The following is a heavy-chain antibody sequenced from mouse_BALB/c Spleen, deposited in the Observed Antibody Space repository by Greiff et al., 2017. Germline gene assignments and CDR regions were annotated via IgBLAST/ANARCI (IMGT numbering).Heavy chain of an antibody. CDR1: GYTFTSYW. J-gene: IGHJ1*01. CDR2: INPSTGYT. D-gene: IGHD1-1*01. CDR3: ARHDGSSYWYFDV. V-gene: IGHV1-7*01. Sequence: QVQLQQSGAELAKPGASVKMSCKASGYTFTSYWMHWVKQRPGQGLEWIGYINPSTGYTEYNQKFKDKATLTADKSSSTAYMQLSSLTSEDSAVYYCARHDGSSYWYFDVWGAGTTVTVSS.